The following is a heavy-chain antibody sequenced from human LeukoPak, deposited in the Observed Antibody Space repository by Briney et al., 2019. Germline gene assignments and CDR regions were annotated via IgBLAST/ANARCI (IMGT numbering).Heavy chain of an antibody. J-gene: IGHJ4*02. CDR1: NYSISSGYY. V-gene: IGHV4-38-2*02. CDR3: ARDFRGGYDFWSGYYTPYYFDY. D-gene: IGHD3-3*01. CDR2: IYHTGST. Sequence: SETLSLTCTVSNYSISSGYYWGWIRRPPGKGLEWIWTIYHTGSTYYNPSLKSRVTISVDTSKNHFSLKLSSVTAADTAVYYCARDFRGGYDFWSGYYTPYYFDYWGQGTLVTVSP.